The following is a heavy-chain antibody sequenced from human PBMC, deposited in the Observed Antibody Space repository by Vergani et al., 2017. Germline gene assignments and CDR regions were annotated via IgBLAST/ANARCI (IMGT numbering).Heavy chain of an antibody. D-gene: IGHD6-13*01. CDR1: GYTFTGYY. J-gene: IGHJ5*02. CDR3: AREAAAGGAYNWFDP. Sequence: QVQLVQSGAEVKKLGASVKVSCKASGYTFTGYYMHWVRQAPGQGLEWMGWINPNSGGTNYAQKFQGMVTMTRDTSIRTAYMGLSRLSSDDTAVYYCAREAAAGGAYNWFDPWGQGTLVTVSS. V-gene: IGHV1-2*02. CDR2: INPNSGGT.